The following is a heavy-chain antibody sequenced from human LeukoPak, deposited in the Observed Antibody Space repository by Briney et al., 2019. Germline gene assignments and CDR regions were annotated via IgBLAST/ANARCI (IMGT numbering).Heavy chain of an antibody. CDR3: ARDHGTAMAGASWFDP. CDR2: ISYDGSNK. V-gene: IGHV3-30-3*01. Sequence: GGSLRLSCAASGFTFSSYAMHWVRQAPGKGLEWVAVISYDGSNKYYADSVKGRFTISRDNSKNKLYLQMNSLRAEDTAVYYCARDHGTAMAGASWFDPWGQGTLVTVSS. CDR1: GFTFSSYA. D-gene: IGHD5-18*01. J-gene: IGHJ5*02.